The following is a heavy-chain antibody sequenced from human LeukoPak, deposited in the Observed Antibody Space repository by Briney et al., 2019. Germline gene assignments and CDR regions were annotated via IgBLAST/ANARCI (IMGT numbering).Heavy chain of an antibody. V-gene: IGHV4-34*01. CDR2: INHSGST. CDR1: GGSFSGYY. CDR3: ARGDNYYGSGSETRNFDY. J-gene: IGHJ4*02. Sequence: PSETLSLTCAVYGGSFSGYYWSWIRQPPGKGLEWIGEINHSGSTNYNPSLKSRVTISVDTSKNQFSLKLSSVTAADTAVYYCARGDNYYGSGSETRNFDYWGQGTLVTVSS. D-gene: IGHD3-10*01.